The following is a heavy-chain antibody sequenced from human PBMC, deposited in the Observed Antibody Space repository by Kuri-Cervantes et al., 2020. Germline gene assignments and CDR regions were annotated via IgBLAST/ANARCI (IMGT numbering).Heavy chain of an antibody. CDR3: ARGGYYYDSRVDY. D-gene: IGHD3-22*01. CDR1: GGSTSSGSYY. Sequence: LRLSCTVSGGSTSSGSYYWSWIRQPAGKGLEWIGRIYTSGSTNYNPSLKSRVTISVDTSKNQFSLKLSSVTAADTAVYYCARGGYYYDSRVDYWGQGTLVTVSS. J-gene: IGHJ4*02. CDR2: IYTSGST. V-gene: IGHV4-61*02.